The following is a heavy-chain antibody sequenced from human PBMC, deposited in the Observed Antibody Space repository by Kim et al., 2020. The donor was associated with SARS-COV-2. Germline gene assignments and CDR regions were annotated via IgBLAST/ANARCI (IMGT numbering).Heavy chain of an antibody. CDR1: GYTFSSYW. CDR3: ARLLGGSRTFDY. V-gene: IGHV5-51*01. J-gene: IGHJ4*02. CDR2: VYPRDSET. D-gene: IGHD3-16*01. Sequence: GESLKISCQTSGYTFSSYWIVWMRQMPGKGLECMGIVYPRDSETIYSPSFAGRITISADRSINTAYLQWDSLKTSDSAIYYCARLLGGSRTFDYWGQVT.